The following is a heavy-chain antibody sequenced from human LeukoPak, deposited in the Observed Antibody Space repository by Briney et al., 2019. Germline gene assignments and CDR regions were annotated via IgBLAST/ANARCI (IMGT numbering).Heavy chain of an antibody. Sequence: SSETLSLTCTVSGGSISSGSYYWSWIRQPAGKGLEWIGRIYTSGSTNYNPSLKSRITISVDTSKNQFSLKLSSVTAADTAVYYCARDPDYWGQGTLVTVSS. CDR3: ARDPDY. CDR2: IYTSGST. J-gene: IGHJ4*02. CDR1: GGSISSGSYY. V-gene: IGHV4-61*02.